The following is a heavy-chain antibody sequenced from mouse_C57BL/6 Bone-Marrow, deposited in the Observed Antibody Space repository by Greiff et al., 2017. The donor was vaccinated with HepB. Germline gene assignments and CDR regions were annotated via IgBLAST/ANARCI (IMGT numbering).Heavy chain of an antibody. CDR3: AGTGNWYFDV. Sequence: EVKLMESGGGLVKPGGSLKLSCAASGFTFSSYAMSWVRQTPEKRLEWVATISDGGSYTYYPDNVKGRFTISRDNAKNNLYLQMSHLKSEDTAMYYCAGTGNWYFDVWGTGTTVTVSS. J-gene: IGHJ1*03. CDR1: GFTFSSYA. D-gene: IGHD4-1*01. CDR2: ISDGGSYT. V-gene: IGHV5-4*03.